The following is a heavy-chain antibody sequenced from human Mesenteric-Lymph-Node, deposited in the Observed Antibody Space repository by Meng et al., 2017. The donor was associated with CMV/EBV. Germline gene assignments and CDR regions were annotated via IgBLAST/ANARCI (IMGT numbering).Heavy chain of an antibody. CDR1: GFTFSSYA. CDR2: ISGSGGST. CDR3: AKDRVSYYDFGGGFDY. J-gene: IGHJ4*02. V-gene: IGHV3-23*01. Sequence: GGSLKISCAASGFTFSSYAMSWVRQAPGKGLEWVSAISGSGGSTYYADSVKGRFTISRDNSKNTLYLQMNSLRAEDTAVYYCAKDRVSYYDFGGGFDYWGQGTLVTVSS. D-gene: IGHD3-3*01.